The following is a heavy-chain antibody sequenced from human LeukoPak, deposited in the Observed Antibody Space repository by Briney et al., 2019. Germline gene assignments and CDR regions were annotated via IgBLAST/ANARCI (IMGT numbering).Heavy chain of an antibody. V-gene: IGHV3-21*01. CDR1: GFTFSSYS. J-gene: IGHJ4*02. CDR2: ISSSSSYI. CDR3: AREMTSDVDTETDY. D-gene: IGHD5-18*01. Sequence: GGSLRLSCAASGFTFSSYSMNWVRQAPGKGLEWVSSISSSSSYIYYADSVKGRFTISRDNAKNSLYLQMNSLRAEDTAVYYCAREMTSDVDTETDYWGQGTLVTVS.